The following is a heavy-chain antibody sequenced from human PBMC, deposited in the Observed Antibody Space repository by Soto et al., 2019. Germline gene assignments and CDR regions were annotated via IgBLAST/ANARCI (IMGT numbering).Heavy chain of an antibody. CDR1: GFSFSNYG. Sequence: EAQLLESGGGLVQPGGSLRLSCAASGFSFSNYGLNWVRQAPGKGLEWVSGMSGSTGTTDYADSVKGRFTISRDNLKNTLYVQMNSLRAEDTAVYYCARDQWELPRYYFDYWGQGTLVTVSS. D-gene: IGHD1-26*01. V-gene: IGHV3-23*01. CDR3: ARDQWELPRYYFDY. J-gene: IGHJ4*02. CDR2: MSGSTGTT.